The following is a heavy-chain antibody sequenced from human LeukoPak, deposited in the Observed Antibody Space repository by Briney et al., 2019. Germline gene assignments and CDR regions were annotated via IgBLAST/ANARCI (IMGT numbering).Heavy chain of an antibody. J-gene: IGHJ5*02. D-gene: IGHD6-19*01. CDR2: MNPNSGNT. CDR1: GYTFTSYD. V-gene: IGHV1-8*01. CDR3: ARQRRKGSGWHYNWFDP. Sequence: GSVKVSCKASGYTFTSYDINWVRQATGQGLEWMGWMNPNSGNTGYAQKFQGRVTMTRNTSISTAYMELSSLRSEDTAVYYCARQRRKGSGWHYNWFDPGAREPWSPSPQ.